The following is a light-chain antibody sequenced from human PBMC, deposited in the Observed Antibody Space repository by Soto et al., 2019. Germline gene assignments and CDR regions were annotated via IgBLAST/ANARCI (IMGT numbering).Light chain of an antibody. CDR1: SSDGGGYNY. CDR3: SSYTSSGTLYV. V-gene: IGLV2-14*01. CDR2: EVS. J-gene: IGLJ1*01. Sequence: QSALTQPASVSGSPGQSITISCTGTSSDGGGYNYVSWYQQHPGKAPKLMIFEVSSLPSGVSYRFSGSQSGNTASLTISGLQADDAGDYYGSSYTSSGTLYVFGSGTKLTVL.